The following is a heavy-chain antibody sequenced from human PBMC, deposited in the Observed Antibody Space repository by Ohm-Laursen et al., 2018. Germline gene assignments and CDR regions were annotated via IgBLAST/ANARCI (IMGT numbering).Heavy chain of an antibody. CDR3: ARSIYRFGEFDY. CDR1: GFTFSDYY. D-gene: IGHD3-16*01. Sequence: SIRLSCAASGFTFSDYYMSWIRQAPGQGLEWVSYISTIGSTIYYADSVKGRFTISRDNAKNSLFLQMNSLRAEDTAVYYCARSIYRFGEFDYWAQGTLVTVSS. J-gene: IGHJ4*02. V-gene: IGHV3-11*01. CDR2: ISTIGSTI.